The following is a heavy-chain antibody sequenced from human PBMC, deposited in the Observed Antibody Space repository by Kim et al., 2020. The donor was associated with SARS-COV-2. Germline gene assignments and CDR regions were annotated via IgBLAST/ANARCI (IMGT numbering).Heavy chain of an antibody. CDR2: FDPEDGET. J-gene: IGHJ4*02. V-gene: IGHV1-24*01. D-gene: IGHD3-3*01. CDR3: ATVITKRDTREDYFDY. Sequence: ASVKVSCKVSGYTLTELSMHWVRQAPGKGLEWMGGFDPEDGETIYAQKFQGRVTMTEDTSTDTAYMELSSLRSEDTAVYYCATVITKRDTREDYFDYWGQGTLVTVSS. CDR1: GYTLTELS.